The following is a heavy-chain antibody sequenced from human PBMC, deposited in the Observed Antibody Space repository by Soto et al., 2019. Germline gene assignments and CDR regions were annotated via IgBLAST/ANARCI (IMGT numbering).Heavy chain of an antibody. CDR2: ISPINGTA. CDR3: VGRGVRYLDY. D-gene: IGHD2-8*01. CDR1: GGTFSSYA. J-gene: IGHJ4*02. V-gene: IGHV1-69*01. Sequence: QVQLVQSGAEVKKPGASVKVSCKASGGTFSSYAISWVRQAPGQGLEWMGGISPINGTANYAQKLQGRVTITADESTSRAYMWLGRLRSEGTAVNYFVGRGVRYLDYWGQGTLVTVSS.